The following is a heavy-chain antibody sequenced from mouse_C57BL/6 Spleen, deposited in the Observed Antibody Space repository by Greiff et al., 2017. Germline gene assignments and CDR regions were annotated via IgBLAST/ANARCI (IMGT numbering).Heavy chain of an antibody. CDR1: GYTFTSYT. J-gene: IGHJ1*03. CDR3: AIVGLGRWYFDV. D-gene: IGHD4-1*01. V-gene: IGHV1-4*01. CDR2: INPSSGYT. Sequence: VKLVESGAELARPGASVKMSCKASGYTFTSYTMHWVKQRPGQGLEWIGYINPSSGYTKYNQKFKDKATLTADKSSSTAYMQLSSLTSEDSAVYYCAIVGLGRWYFDVWGTGTTVTVSS.